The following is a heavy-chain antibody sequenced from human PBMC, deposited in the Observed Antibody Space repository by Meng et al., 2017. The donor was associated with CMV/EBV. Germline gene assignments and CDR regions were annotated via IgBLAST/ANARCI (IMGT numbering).Heavy chain of an antibody. J-gene: IGHJ6*02. CDR1: GFTFSSYA. Sequence: GESLKISCAASGFTFSSYAMSWVRQAPGKGLEWVSAISGSGGSTYYADSVNGRFTISRDNSKNTLYLQMNSLRAEDTAIYYCAKDLDSSNCNYYYYGMDVWGQGTTVTVSS. D-gene: IGHD6-13*01. CDR3: AKDLDSSNCNYYYYGMDV. V-gene: IGHV3-23*01. CDR2: ISGSGGST.